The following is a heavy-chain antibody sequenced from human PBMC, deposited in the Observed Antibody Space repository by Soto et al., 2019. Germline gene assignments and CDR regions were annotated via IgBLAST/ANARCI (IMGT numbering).Heavy chain of an antibody. D-gene: IGHD1-7*01. CDR3: ARESGENWTYEAH. CDR1: GAYVSDFC. CDR2: ITVNGIT. Sequence: SETLSLTCTVSGAYVSDFCWSWIRQPAGKGLEWIGRITVNGITQYTPSFRSRVTMSMDTSRNQFSLNLQSATAADTALYYCARESGENWTYEAHWGQGTLVTVSS. V-gene: IGHV4-4*07. J-gene: IGHJ1*01.